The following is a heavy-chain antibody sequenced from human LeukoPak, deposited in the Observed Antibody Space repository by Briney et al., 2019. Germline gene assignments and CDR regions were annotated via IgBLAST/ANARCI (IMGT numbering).Heavy chain of an antibody. CDR1: GFTFSRYW. CDR2: INTDGSTT. CDR3: AREGFMD. V-gene: IGHV3-74*01. Sequence: GGSLRLSCAASGFTFSRYWMHWVRQAPGKGLVWASRINTDGSTTTYADSVKGRFTISRDNAKNTLYLQMNSLRAEDTAVYYCAREGFMDWGQGTLVTVSS. J-gene: IGHJ4*02.